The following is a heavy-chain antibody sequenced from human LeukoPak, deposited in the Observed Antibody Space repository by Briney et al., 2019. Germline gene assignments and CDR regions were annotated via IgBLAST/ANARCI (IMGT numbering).Heavy chain of an antibody. CDR1: GYTFTSYY. CDR3: ARDQENNWLDP. V-gene: IGHV1-2*02. Sequence: ASVKVSCKASGYTFTSYYMHWVRQAPGQGLEWMGWINPSSGGTSYAQQFRGRVTMTRDTSITTAYMELTGLTSDDTAVYYCARDQENNWLDPWGQGTLVTVSS. J-gene: IGHJ5*02. D-gene: IGHD5-24*01. CDR2: INPSSGGT.